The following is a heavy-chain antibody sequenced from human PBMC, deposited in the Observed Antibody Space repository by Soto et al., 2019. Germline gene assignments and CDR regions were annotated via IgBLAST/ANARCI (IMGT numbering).Heavy chain of an antibody. CDR3: AQCLLGVNYYYGMDV. CDR2: IIPIFATA. CDR1: GGTFSSYA. V-gene: IGHV1-69*12. J-gene: IGHJ6*02. Sequence: QVQLVQSGAEVKKPGSSVKVSCKASGGTFSSYAINWVRQAPGQGLEWMGGIIPIFATADYAQKFPGRVTITADESTSPAYMELSSLRSEDTAVYYCAQCLLGVNYYYGMDVWGQGTTVTVSS. D-gene: IGHD3-16*01.